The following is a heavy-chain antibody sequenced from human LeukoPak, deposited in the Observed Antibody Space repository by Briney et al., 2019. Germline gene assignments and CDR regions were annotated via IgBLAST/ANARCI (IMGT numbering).Heavy chain of an antibody. CDR3: AKHPNYGGNTPSDY. CDR2: ISGSGGST. J-gene: IGHJ4*02. Sequence: PGGSLRLSCAASGFTFSSYWMSWVRQAPGKGLEWVSAISGSGGSTYYADSVKGRFTISRDNSKNTLYLQMNSLRAEDTAVYYCAKHPNYGGNTPSDYWGQGTLVTVSS. V-gene: IGHV3-23*01. D-gene: IGHD4-23*01. CDR1: GFTFSSYW.